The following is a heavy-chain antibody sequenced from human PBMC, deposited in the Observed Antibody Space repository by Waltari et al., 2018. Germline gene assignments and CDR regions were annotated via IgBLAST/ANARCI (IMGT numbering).Heavy chain of an antibody. D-gene: IGHD2-15*01. Sequence: QLQFQASGPGLVKPSGPLSLTCAVPGHSMSSTSCWSWVRQPPGKGLEWMGQVRGDGKTNYNPSFASRVTISLDTYNKQFSLKVTSATAADTAVYYCARDRGRGLYLDSWGPGILVTVSP. CDR1: GHSMSSTSC. CDR2: VRGDGKT. CDR3: ARDRGRGLYLDS. J-gene: IGHJ4*02. V-gene: IGHV4-4*02.